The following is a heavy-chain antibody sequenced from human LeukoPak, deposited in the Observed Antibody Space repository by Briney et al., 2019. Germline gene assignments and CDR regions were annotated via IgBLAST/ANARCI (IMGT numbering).Heavy chain of an antibody. V-gene: IGHV4-39*01. D-gene: IGHD6-13*01. CDR3: AGAYSSSWPYYYYYMDV. CDR2: IYYSGST. Sequence: SETLSLTCTVSGGSTSSSSYYWGWIRQPPGKGLEWIGSIYYSGSTYYNPSLKSRVTISVDTSKNQFSLKLSSVTAADTAVYYCAGAYSSSWPYYYYYMDVWGKGTTVTISS. CDR1: GGSTSSSSYY. J-gene: IGHJ6*03.